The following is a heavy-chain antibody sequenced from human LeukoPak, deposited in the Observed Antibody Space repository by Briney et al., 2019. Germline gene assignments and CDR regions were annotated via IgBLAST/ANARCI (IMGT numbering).Heavy chain of an antibody. D-gene: IGHD5-12*01. CDR3: ARESLRGYSGYDPYYYYGMDV. CDR2: ISAYNGNT. V-gene: IGHV1-18*01. Sequence: ASVKVSFTASGYTFTSYGISWVRQAPGQGLEWMGWISAYNGNTNYAQKLQGRVTMTTDTSTSTAYMELRSLRSDDTAVYYCARESLRGYSGYDPYYYYGMDVWGQGTTVTVSS. CDR1: GYTFTSYG. J-gene: IGHJ6*02.